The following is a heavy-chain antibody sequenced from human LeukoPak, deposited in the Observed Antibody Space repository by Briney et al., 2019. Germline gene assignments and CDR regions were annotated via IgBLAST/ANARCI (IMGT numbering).Heavy chain of an antibody. CDR2: INHSGST. J-gene: IGHJ4*02. Sequence: PSETLSLTCAVYGGSFSGYYWSWIRQPPGKGLEWIGEINHSGSTNYNPSLKSRVAISVDTSKNQFSLKLSSVTAADTAVYYCAICDSSGCYLEWGQGTLVTVSS. D-gene: IGHD3-22*01. V-gene: IGHV4-34*01. CDR3: AICDSSGCYLE. CDR1: GGSFSGYY.